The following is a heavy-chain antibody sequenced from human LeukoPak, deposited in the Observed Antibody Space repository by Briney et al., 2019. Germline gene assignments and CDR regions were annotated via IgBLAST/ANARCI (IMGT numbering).Heavy chain of an antibody. V-gene: IGHV5-51*01. J-gene: IGHJ5*02. D-gene: IGHD6-19*01. Sequence: GESLKISCKGSGYTFTRYWIGWVRQMPGKGLEWMAIIYPGDSDTRYSPSFQGQVTISVDKSISTAYVQWSSLKASDTAIYYCVRTSGWYSSWFDPWGQGTLVTVSS. CDR1: GYTFTRYW. CDR3: VRTSGWYSSWFDP. CDR2: IYPGDSDT.